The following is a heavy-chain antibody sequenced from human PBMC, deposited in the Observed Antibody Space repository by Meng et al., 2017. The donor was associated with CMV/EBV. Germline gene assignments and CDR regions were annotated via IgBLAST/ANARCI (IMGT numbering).Heavy chain of an antibody. CDR3: ATARVDCSSTSCYTYYFDY. V-gene: IGHV1-24*01. D-gene: IGHD2-2*02. CDR2: FDPEDGET. Sequence: ASVKVSCKASGYTLTGLSRHWVRQAPGKGLEWMGGFDPEDGETIYAQKFQGRVTMTEDTSTDTAYMELSSLRSEDTAVYYCATARVDCSSTSCYTYYFDYWGQGTLVTVSS. CDR1: GYTLTGLS. J-gene: IGHJ4*02.